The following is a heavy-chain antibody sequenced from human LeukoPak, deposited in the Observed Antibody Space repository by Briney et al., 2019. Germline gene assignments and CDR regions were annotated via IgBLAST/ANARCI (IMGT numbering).Heavy chain of an antibody. D-gene: IGHD3-22*01. J-gene: IGHJ5*02. CDR3: ARQYYYDSSGPS. CDR2: ISYDGSNK. CDR1: GFTFSSYG. V-gene: IGHV3-30*03. Sequence: GGSLRLSCAASGFTFSSYGMHWVRQAPGKGLEWVAVISYDGSNKYYADSVKGRFTISRDNSKNTLYLQMNSLRAEDTAVYYCARQYYYDSSGPSWGQGTLVTVSS.